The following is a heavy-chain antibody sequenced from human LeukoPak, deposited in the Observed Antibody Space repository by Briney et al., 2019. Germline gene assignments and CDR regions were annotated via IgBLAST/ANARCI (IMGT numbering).Heavy chain of an antibody. CDR3: ARDLGYCTGGTCYPNWFDP. CDR2: INAGNDNT. J-gene: IGHJ5*02. V-gene: IGHV1-3*01. Sequence: ASVKVSCKASGYTFTSYAMHWVRQAPGQRLEWMGWINAGNDNTKYSQKFQGRVTITRDTSASTAYMELSSLRSEDTAVYFCARDLGYCTGGTCYPNWFDPWGQGTLVTVSS. D-gene: IGHD2-15*01. CDR1: GYTFTSYA.